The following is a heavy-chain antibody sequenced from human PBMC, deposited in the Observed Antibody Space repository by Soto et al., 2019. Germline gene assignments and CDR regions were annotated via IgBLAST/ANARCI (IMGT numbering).Heavy chain of an antibody. CDR3: ARDPSRHYYESGTSSLTHY. Sequence: XFLKPSLSTSGFTFRSYTMNCVRQAPWKGLEWVSSISSSVTYIYYADSVKGRFTISRDNAKNSLYLQMNSLRVEDTAFYYCARDPSRHYYESGTSSLTHYWGQGTLVTVSS. CDR1: GFTFRSYT. V-gene: IGHV3-21*01. CDR2: ISSSVTYI. D-gene: IGHD3-10*01. J-gene: IGHJ4*02.